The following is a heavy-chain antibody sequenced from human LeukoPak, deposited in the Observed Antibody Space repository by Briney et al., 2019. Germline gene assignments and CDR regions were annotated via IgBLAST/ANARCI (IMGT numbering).Heavy chain of an antibody. CDR3: ARDLGDCSGGSCYGNWFDP. Sequence: ASVKVSCKASGYTFTDYYMHWVRQAPGQGLEWMGWINPNSGVTMYAQNFQGRVTMTRDTSISTAYMDLSRLRSDDTAVYYCARDLGDCSGGSCYGNWFDPWGQGTLVTVSS. CDR2: INPNSGVT. D-gene: IGHD2-15*01. J-gene: IGHJ5*02. V-gene: IGHV1-2*02. CDR1: GYTFTDYY.